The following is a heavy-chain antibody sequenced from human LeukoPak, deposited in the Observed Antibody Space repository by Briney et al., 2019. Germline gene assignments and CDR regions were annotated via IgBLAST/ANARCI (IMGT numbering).Heavy chain of an antibody. CDR1: GGSFSGYY. Sequence: PSETLSLTCAVCGGSFSGYYWSWIRQPPGKGLEWIGEINHSGSTNYNPSLKSRVTISADTSKNQFSLKLSSVTAADTAVYYCARGRVVVTASLYYYYYMDVWGKGTTVTVSS. CDR2: INHSGST. CDR3: ARGRVVVTASLYYYYYMDV. D-gene: IGHD2-21*02. V-gene: IGHV4-34*01. J-gene: IGHJ6*03.